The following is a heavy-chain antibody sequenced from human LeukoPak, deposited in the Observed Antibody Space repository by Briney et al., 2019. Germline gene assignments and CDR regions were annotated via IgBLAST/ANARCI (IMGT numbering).Heavy chain of an antibody. Sequence: SETLSLTCAVSGGSISSGGYSWSWIRQPPGKGLEWIGYIYHSGSTYYNPSLKSRVTMSVDTSKNQFSLKLSSVTAADTAVYYCARDDYDFWSGYSLFDPWGQGTLVTVSS. J-gene: IGHJ5*02. CDR3: ARDDYDFWSGYSLFDP. CDR1: GGSISSGGYS. D-gene: IGHD3-3*01. CDR2: IYHSGST. V-gene: IGHV4-30-2*01.